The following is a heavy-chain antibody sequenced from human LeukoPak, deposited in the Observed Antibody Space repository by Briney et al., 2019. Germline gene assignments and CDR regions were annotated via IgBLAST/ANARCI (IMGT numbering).Heavy chain of an antibody. CDR3: AVWILLRPH. J-gene: IGHJ4*02. Sequence: GSLRLSCAASGFSVSTNDMSWARQAPGKGLEWASTLYLDGRPYYADSVKGRFTVSKDNSKNTLYLQMDSLRAEDTAVYYCAVWILLRPHWGQGIPVTVSS. CDR1: GFSVSTND. D-gene: IGHD5-18*01. V-gene: IGHV3-66*01. CDR2: LYLDGRP.